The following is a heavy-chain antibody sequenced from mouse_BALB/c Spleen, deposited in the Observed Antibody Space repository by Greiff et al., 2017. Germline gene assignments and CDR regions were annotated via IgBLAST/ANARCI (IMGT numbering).Heavy chain of an antibody. D-gene: IGHD2-2*01. J-gene: IGHJ3*01. CDR1: GYTFTDYW. CDR3: AKWGLPRGPWFAY. CDR2: IDTSDSYT. V-gene: IGHV1-69*01. Sequence: QVQLQQSGAELVMPGASVKMSCKASGYTFTDYWMHWVKQRPGQGLEWIGAIDTSDSYTSYNQKFKGKATLTVDESSSTAYMQLSSLTSEDSAVYYCAKWGLPRGPWFAYWGQGTLVTVSA.